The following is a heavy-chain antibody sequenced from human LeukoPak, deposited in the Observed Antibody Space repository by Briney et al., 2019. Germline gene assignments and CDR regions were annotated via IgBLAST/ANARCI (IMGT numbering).Heavy chain of an antibody. CDR2: IYTTGST. CDR1: DGSITNSY. J-gene: IGHJ3*02. V-gene: IGHV4-4*07. CDR3: ARGPRATATQAFDI. D-gene: IGHD2-15*01. Sequence: SETLSLTCTGSDGSITNSYWSWIRQPAGKGLEWIGRIYTTGSTNYNPSLNSRVTMSVDTSKNQFSLKLNSVTAADTAVYYCARGPRATATQAFDIWGQGTMVTVSS.